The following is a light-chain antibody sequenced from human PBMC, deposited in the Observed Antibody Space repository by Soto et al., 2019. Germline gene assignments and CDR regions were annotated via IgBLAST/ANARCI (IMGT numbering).Light chain of an antibody. Sequence: QSVLTQPPSASGTPGQRVTISCTGTSSDVGDDNYVSWYQRHPGKAPKLMISEVSKRPSGVPDRFSGSKSGNTASLTVSGLQAEDEADYYCSSYAGSNNFVFGTGTKLTVL. V-gene: IGLV2-8*01. J-gene: IGLJ1*01. CDR3: SSYAGSNNFV. CDR1: SSDVGDDNY. CDR2: EVS.